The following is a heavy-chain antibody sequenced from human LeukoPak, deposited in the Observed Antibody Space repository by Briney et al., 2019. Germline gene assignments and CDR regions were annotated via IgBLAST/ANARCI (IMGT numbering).Heavy chain of an antibody. CDR3: AGAGSETQWRAFDF. CDR2: IGTAGDT. CDR1: GFTFSRYD. J-gene: IGHJ4*02. D-gene: IGHD6-19*01. V-gene: IGHV3-13*01. Sequence: GGSLRLSCAASGFTFSRYDMHWVRHATGKGLEWVSGIGTAGDTYYAGSVKGRFTISRENAKNSLYLQMNSLTAGDTAVYYCAGAGSETQWRAFDFWGQGALVTVFS.